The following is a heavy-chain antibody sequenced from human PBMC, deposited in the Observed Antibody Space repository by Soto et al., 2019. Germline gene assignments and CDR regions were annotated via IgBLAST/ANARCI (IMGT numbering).Heavy chain of an antibody. Sequence: QLQLQESGPGLVKPSETLSLTCSVSDDSINSDKYYWGWIRQPPGKGLEWIGSMYYRGNAYYNPSLQTRVTISLDKSKSQFSLKLNSVPAADSAVYFCARLEGLATISYYFDFWGPGALVTVSS. CDR3: ARLEGLATISYYFDF. J-gene: IGHJ4*02. D-gene: IGHD3-9*01. CDR1: DDSINSDKYY. CDR2: MYYRGNA. V-gene: IGHV4-39*01.